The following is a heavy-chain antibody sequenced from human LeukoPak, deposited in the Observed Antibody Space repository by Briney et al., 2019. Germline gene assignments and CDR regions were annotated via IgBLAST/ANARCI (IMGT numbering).Heavy chain of an antibody. CDR2: IYHSGST. J-gene: IGHJ4*02. V-gene: IGHV4-59*01. D-gene: IGHD6-13*01. CDR3: ATGYSSTWYYFDY. Sequence: KASETLSLTCTVSGDSISSYYWSWIRQPPGKGLEWIGYIYHSGSTNYNPSLKSRVTISADTSKDQFSLKLASVTAAGTAVYYCATGYSSTWYYFDYWGQGTLVTVSS. CDR1: GDSISSYY.